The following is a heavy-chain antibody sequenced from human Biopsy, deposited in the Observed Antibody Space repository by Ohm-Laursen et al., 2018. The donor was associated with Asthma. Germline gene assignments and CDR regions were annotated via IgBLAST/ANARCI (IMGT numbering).Heavy chain of an antibody. CDR1: GFTFGTFG. V-gene: IGHV3-48*02. Sequence: SLRLSCAASGFTFGTFGMNWVRQAPGKGLEWVSYISRSSDTIHYADSVRGRFTIPRDNARNSLYLQMNSLRDEDTAAYYCARDRYNDFWGGYYPTAFDHWGQGTPVAVSS. CDR2: ISRSSDTI. CDR3: ARDRYNDFWGGYYPTAFDH. J-gene: IGHJ4*02. D-gene: IGHD3-3*01.